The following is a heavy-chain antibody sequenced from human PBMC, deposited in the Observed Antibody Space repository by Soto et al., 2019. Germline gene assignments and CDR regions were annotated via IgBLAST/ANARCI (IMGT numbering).Heavy chain of an antibody. J-gene: IGHJ6*02. CDR3: ARGPGRPPLRNYGMDV. Sequence: QVQLVESGGGVVQPGRSLRLSCAASGFIFNRYGMHWVRQVPGKGLEWGADIWYDGSNKNYADSVKGQFTISRDNSKNTLSLQMNSLRAEDTAVYYCARGPGRPPLRNYGMDVWGQGTTVTVSS. CDR2: IWYDGSNK. V-gene: IGHV3-33*01. CDR1: GFIFNRYG.